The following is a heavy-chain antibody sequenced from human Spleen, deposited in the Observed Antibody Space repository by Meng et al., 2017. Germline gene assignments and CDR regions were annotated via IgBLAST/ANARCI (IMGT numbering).Heavy chain of an antibody. Sequence: GESLKISCAASGFTVSTNEVSWVRQAPGKGLEWVAVISYDGSNKYYADSVKGRFTISRDNAKNPLYLQMNSLRAEDTALYYCARLAYCGGDCYQHFDYWGQGTLVTVSS. D-gene: IGHD2-21*02. CDR3: ARLAYCGGDCYQHFDY. V-gene: IGHV3-30*07. CDR2: ISYDGSNK. CDR1: GFTVSTNE. J-gene: IGHJ4*02.